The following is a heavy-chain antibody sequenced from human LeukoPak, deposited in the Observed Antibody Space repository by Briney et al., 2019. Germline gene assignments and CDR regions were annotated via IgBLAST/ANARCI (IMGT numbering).Heavy chain of an antibody. V-gene: IGHV4-4*07. CDR1: GGSISSYY. Sequence: PSETLPLTCTVSGGSISSYYWSWIRQPAGKGLEWIGRIYTSGSTNYNPSLKSRVTMSVDTSKNQFSLKLSSVTATDTAVYYCARRREGVTDAFDIWGQGTMVAVSS. D-gene: IGHD3-10*01. CDR3: ARRREGVTDAFDI. CDR2: IYTSGST. J-gene: IGHJ3*02.